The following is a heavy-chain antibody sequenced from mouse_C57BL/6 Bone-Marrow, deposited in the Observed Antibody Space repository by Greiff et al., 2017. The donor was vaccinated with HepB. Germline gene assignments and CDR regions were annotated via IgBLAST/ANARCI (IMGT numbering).Heavy chain of an antibody. Sequence: QVQLQQSGPELVKPGASVKISCKASGYAFSSSWMNWVKQRPGKGLEWIGRIYPGDGDTNYNGKFKGKATLTADKSSSTAYMQLSSLTSEDSAVYVCGRSEAMDYWGRGTSVTVSS. J-gene: IGHJ4*01. V-gene: IGHV1-82*01. CDR2: IYPGDGDT. CDR3: GRSEAMDY. CDR1: GYAFSSSW.